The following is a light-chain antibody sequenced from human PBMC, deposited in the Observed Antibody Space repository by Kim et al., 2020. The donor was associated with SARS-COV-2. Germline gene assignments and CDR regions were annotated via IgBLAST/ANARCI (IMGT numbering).Light chain of an antibody. CDR3: QQSYSTPYT. Sequence: SASVGDRVTSTCRASQSISNYLNWYQQKPGKDPKVLIYGASSLQSGVTSRFSGSGSGTDFTFTISSLQPEDFATYYCQQSYSTPYTFGQGTKLEI. CDR1: QSISNY. V-gene: IGKV1-39*01. CDR2: GAS. J-gene: IGKJ2*01.